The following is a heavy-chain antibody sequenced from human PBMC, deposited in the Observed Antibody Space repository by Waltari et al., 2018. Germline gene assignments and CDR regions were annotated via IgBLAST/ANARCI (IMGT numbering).Heavy chain of an antibody. CDR2: INPSGGST. V-gene: IGHV1-46*01. J-gene: IGHJ6*02. D-gene: IGHD6-13*01. CDR1: GYTFTSYY. CDR3: ARLTAATSYYYYGMDV. Sequence: QVQLVQSGAEVKKPGASVKVSCKASGYTFTSYYMHWVRRAPGQGLEWMGIINPSGGSTSYAQKFQGRVTMTRDTSTSTVYMELSSLRSEDTAVYYCARLTAATSYYYYGMDVWGQGTTVTVSS.